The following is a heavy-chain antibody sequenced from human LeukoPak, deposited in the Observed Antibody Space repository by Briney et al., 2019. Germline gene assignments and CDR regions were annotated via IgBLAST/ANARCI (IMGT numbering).Heavy chain of an antibody. J-gene: IGHJ4*02. D-gene: IGHD2-2*02. CDR2: IYTSGST. Sequence: SETLSLTCTVSGGSISSYYWSWIRQPAGKELEWIGRIYTSGSTNYNPSLKSRVTMSVDTSKNQFSLKLSSVTAADTAVYYCARERGTPAALQTFFDYWGQGTLVTVSS. V-gene: IGHV4-4*07. CDR1: GGSISSYY. CDR3: ARERGTPAALQTFFDY.